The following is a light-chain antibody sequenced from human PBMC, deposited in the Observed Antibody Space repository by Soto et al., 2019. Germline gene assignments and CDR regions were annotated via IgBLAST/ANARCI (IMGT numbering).Light chain of an antibody. J-gene: IGLJ2*01. CDR3: SSYGGFNNVL. V-gene: IGLV2-8*01. CDR2: HVS. Sequence: QSALTQPPSASGSPGQSVTISCTGAGTDVGQYNYVSWYQQHPGKAPKLLIHHVSRRPSGVPARFSGSKSGNTASLTVSGLQTEDDADYYCSSYGGFNNVLFGGGTKLTVL. CDR1: GTDVGQYNY.